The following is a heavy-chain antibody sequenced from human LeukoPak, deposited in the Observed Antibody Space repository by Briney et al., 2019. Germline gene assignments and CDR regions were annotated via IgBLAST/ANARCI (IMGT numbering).Heavy chain of an antibody. V-gene: IGHV3-11*01. CDR1: GFTFSDYY. J-gene: IGHJ6*02. D-gene: IGHD3-10*01. CDR3: ARDALSRGSGSYYNPYYGMDV. Sequence: GGSLRLSCAASGFTFSDYYMSWIRQAPGKGLGGVSYISSSGSTIYYADSVKGRFTISRDNAKNSLYLQMNSLRAEDTAVYYCARDALSRGSGSYYNPYYGMDVWGQGTTVTVSS. CDR2: ISSSGSTI.